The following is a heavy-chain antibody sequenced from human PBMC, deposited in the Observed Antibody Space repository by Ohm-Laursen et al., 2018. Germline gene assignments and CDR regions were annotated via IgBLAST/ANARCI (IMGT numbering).Heavy chain of an antibody. V-gene: IGHV2-5*01. D-gene: IGHD3-3*01. J-gene: IGHJ6*02. CDR2: IFWSDDK. Sequence: PTQTLTLTCTFSGFSLSASGVGVGWIRQPPTKALEWLALIFWSDDKRYSPSLRSRLTISKDTSKNQVVLTMTNMDPVDTATYYCAHLPSITILPPNYDYTAMDVWGQGTTVTVSS. CDR3: AHLPSITILPPNYDYTAMDV. CDR1: GFSLSASGVG.